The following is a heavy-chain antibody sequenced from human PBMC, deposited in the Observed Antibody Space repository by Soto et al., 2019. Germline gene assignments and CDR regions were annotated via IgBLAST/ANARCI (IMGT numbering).Heavy chain of an antibody. J-gene: IGHJ2*01. CDR1: GFTVSSNY. CDR2: IYSGGST. Sequence: EVQLVESGGGLIQPGGSLRLSCAASGFTVSSNYMSWVRQAPGKGLEWVSVIYSGGSTYYADSVKGRFTISRDNSKNTLYLPMNSLRAEDTAVYYCARGYSSGWKNWYFDLWGRGTLVTVSS. CDR3: ARGYSSGWKNWYFDL. V-gene: IGHV3-53*01. D-gene: IGHD6-19*01.